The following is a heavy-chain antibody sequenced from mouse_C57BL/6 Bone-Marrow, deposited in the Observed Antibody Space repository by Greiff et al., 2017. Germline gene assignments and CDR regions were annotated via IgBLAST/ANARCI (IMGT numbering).Heavy chain of an antibody. D-gene: IGHD1-1*01. V-gene: IGHV1-74*01. CDR2: IHPSDSDT. Sequence: QVQLQQPGAELVKPGASVKVSCKASGYTFTSYWMHWVKQRPGQGLEWIGRIHPSDSDTNYNQKFKGKATVTVDKSSSTAYMQLSSLTSEDSAVYYCAIEGTTVVATGYFDVWGTGTTVTVSS. J-gene: IGHJ1*03. CDR1: GYTFTSYW. CDR3: AIEGTTVVATGYFDV.